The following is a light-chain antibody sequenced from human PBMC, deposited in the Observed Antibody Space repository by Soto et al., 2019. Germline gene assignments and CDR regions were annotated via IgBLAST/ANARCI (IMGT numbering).Light chain of an antibody. CDR2: GNS. CDR3: QSYDSSRSGSGV. J-gene: IGLJ2*01. V-gene: IGLV1-40*01. Sequence: QSVLTQPPSVSGAPGQRVTISCTGSRSNIGAGYDVHWYQQLPGTAPKLLIYGNSNRPSGVPDRVSGSKSGTSASLAITGLQAEDEADYYCQSYDSSRSGSGVFGGGTKLTVL. CDR1: RSNIGAGYD.